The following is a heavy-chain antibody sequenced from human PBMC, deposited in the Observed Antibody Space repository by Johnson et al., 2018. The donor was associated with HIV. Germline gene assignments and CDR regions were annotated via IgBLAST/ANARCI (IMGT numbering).Heavy chain of an antibody. CDR3: ARAGGDLLPDAFDI. CDR1: GFTFDDYA. D-gene: IGHD2-21*02. J-gene: IGHJ3*02. CDR2: INWNGGST. Sequence: VQLVESGGGLIQPGGSLRLSCAASGFTFDDYAMHWVRQAPGKGLEWVSGINWNGGSTGYADSVKGRFTISRDNAKNSLYLQMNSLRAEDTAVYYCARAGGDLLPDAFDIWGPGTMVTVSS. V-gene: IGHV3-20*04.